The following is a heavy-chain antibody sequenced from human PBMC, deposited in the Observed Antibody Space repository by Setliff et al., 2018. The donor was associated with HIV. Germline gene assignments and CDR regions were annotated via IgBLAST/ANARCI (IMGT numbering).Heavy chain of an antibody. V-gene: IGHV3-30*03. CDR1: GFTFSDYA. J-gene: IGHJ4*02. CDR2: ISYDGTNE. D-gene: IGHD3-10*01. Sequence: PGGSLRLSCAASGFTFSDYAMHWVRQAPGKGLEWVAVISYDGTNEYYADSVKGRFTISRDNYKNTVFLQMNSLRVDDSALYYCTRPYYYASGSYDYWGQGTLVTVSS. CDR3: TRPYYYASGSYDY.